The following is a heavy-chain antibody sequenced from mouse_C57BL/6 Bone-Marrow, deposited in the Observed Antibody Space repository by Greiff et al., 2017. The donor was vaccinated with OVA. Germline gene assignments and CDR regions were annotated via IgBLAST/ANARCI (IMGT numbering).Heavy chain of an antibody. CDR2: IHPNSGST. J-gene: IGHJ3*01. Sequence: QVQLQQPGAELVKPGASVKLSCKASGYTFTSYWMHWVKQRPGQGLEWIGMIHPNSGSTNYNEKFKSKATLTVDKSSSTAYMQLSSLTSEDSAVYYCARLGGYFLFADWGQGTLVTVSA. D-gene: IGHD2-3*01. CDR3: ARLGGYFLFAD. CDR1: GYTFTSYW. V-gene: IGHV1-64*01.